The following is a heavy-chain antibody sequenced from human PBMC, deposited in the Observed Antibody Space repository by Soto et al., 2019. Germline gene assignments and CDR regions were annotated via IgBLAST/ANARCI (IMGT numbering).Heavy chain of an antibody. CDR3: ATSQVGTLGDY. D-gene: IGHD1-26*01. CDR1: RGSISGGGYY. Sequence: QVQLQESGPGLVKPSQTLSLTCTVSRGSISGGGYYWSWIRQPPGKGLEWIGYINFSGSTYYNPSTKSRLIISIDTSKNLCSLPLRSVTAADTAVYSCATSQVGTLGDYWGQGILVTVSS. CDR2: INFSGST. V-gene: IGHV4-31*03. J-gene: IGHJ4*02.